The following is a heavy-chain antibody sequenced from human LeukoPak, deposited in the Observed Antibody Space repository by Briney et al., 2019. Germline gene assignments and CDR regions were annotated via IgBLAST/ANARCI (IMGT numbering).Heavy chain of an antibody. CDR1: GYTFTGYY. J-gene: IGHJ5*02. CDR3: ARALGYCSGGSCYSPWFDP. V-gene: IGHV1-2*04. D-gene: IGHD2-15*01. CDR2: INPNSGGT. Sequence: ASVKVSCKASGYTFTGYYMHWVRQAPGQGLEWMGWINPNSGGTNYAQKFQGWVTTTRDMSISTAYMELSRLRSDDTAVYYCARALGYCSGGSCYSPWFDPWGQGTLVTVSS.